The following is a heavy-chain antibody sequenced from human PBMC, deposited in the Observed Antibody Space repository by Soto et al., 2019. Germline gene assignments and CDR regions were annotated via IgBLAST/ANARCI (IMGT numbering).Heavy chain of an antibody. V-gene: IGHV3-23*01. CDR3: AKATGTTLY. J-gene: IGHJ4*02. CDR2: SGSGGRA. CDR1: GFTFSSYA. D-gene: IGHD1-7*01. Sequence: GGSLRLSCEASGFTFSSYAMTCVRQAPGKGLEGVSASGSGGRAFYSDSVKGRFTISRDNSRNTLYLQLHSLMVDDTAVYFCAKATGTTLYWAQGTMVTVSS.